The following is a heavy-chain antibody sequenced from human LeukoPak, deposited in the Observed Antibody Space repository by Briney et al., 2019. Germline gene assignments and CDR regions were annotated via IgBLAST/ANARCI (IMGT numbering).Heavy chain of an antibody. V-gene: IGHV4-39*01. Sequence: PSETLSLTCTVSGGSISYSYYYWGPIPQPPGKGLAWIGSINYSGSTYYKPSLKSRVTISIDTSKNQFSLKLSSVTAADTAVYYWARSGTYQYSSAYDYWGQGTLVTVSS. CDR2: INYSGST. CDR3: ARSGTYQYSSAYDY. J-gene: IGHJ4*01. D-gene: IGHD3-10*01. CDR1: GGSISYSYYY.